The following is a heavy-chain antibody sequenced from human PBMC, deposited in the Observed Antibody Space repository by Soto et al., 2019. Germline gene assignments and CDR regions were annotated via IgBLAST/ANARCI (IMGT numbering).Heavy chain of an antibody. D-gene: IGHD2-2*01. Sequence: PSETLSLTCTVSGDSMTSGDYSGSWILQPPGKGLEWLGYIYRTGNTHYSPSLKSRVSISQDRSKNQFSLELTSVTAADTAVYYCARGDYQYSIDYWGQGTLVTVS. CDR2: IYRTGNT. CDR1: GDSMTSGDYS. CDR3: ARGDYQYSIDY. J-gene: IGHJ4*02. V-gene: IGHV4-30-2*01.